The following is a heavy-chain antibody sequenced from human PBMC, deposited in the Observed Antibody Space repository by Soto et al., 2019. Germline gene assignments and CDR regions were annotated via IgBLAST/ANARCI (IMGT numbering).Heavy chain of an antibody. CDR1: GGSISSSSYY. D-gene: IGHD3-9*01. Sequence: SETLSLTCTVSGGSISSSSYYWGWIRQPPGKGLEWIGSIYYRGSTYYNPSLKSRVTISLDTSKNQFSLKLSSVTAADTAVYYCAGHTSVDILAGYLYYHWFDPWGQGNLVTVSS. CDR2: IYYRGST. CDR3: AGHTSVDILAGYLYYHWFDP. V-gene: IGHV4-39*01. J-gene: IGHJ5*02.